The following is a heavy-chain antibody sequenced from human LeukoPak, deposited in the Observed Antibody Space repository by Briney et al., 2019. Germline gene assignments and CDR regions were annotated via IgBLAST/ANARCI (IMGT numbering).Heavy chain of an antibody. CDR2: ISAYNGIT. D-gene: IGHD6-13*01. V-gene: IGHV1-18*01. CDR3: ARQPRERAKSYSSSLDY. CDR1: GYTFTNYH. Sequence: PRASVTVSCKASGYTFTNYHINWVRQAPGQGLDWMGWISAYNGITNYAQKVQGRVTMTTDTSTSTAYMELRSLRSDDTAVYYCARQPRERAKSYSSSLDYWGQGTLVTVSS. J-gene: IGHJ4*02.